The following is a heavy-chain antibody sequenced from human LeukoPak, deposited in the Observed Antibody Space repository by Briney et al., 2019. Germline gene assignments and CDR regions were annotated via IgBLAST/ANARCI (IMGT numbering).Heavy chain of an antibody. CDR2: IWYDGSNK. V-gene: IGHV3-33*01. D-gene: IGHD6-13*01. Sequence: GSLRLSCAASGFTFSSYGMHWVRQAPGKGLEWVAVIWYDGSNKYYADSVKGRFTISRDNSKNTLYLQMNSLRAEDTAVYYCARDLISSSWYFDYWGQGTLVTVSS. CDR1: GFTFSSYG. J-gene: IGHJ4*02. CDR3: ARDLISSSWYFDY.